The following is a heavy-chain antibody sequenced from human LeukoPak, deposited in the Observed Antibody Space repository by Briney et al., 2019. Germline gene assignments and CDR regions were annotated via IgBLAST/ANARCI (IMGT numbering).Heavy chain of an antibody. CDR3: AKRSPWTTVVTPGYYFDY. D-gene: IGHD4-23*01. V-gene: IGHV3-23*01. CDR2: ISGSGGST. CDR1: GFTFSSYA. Sequence: GGSLRLSCAASGFTFSSYAMSWARQAPGKGLEWVSAISGSGGSTYYAGSVKGRFTISRDNSKNTLYLQMNSLRAEDTAVYYCAKRSPWTTVVTPGYYFDYWGQGTLVTVSS. J-gene: IGHJ4*02.